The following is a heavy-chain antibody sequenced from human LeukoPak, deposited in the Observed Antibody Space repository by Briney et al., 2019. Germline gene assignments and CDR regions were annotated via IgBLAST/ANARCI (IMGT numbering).Heavy chain of an antibody. CDR1: GGTFSSYA. D-gene: IGHD2-2*01. J-gene: IGHJ3*02. CDR2: IIPILGIA. CDR3: ARIHCSSTSCYEDAFDI. Sequence: SVKVSCKASGGTFSSYAISWVRQAPGQGLEWMGRIIPILGIANYAQKFQGRVTIIADKSTSTAYMELSSLRSEDTAVYYCARIHCSSTSCYEDAFDIWGQGTMVTVSS. V-gene: IGHV1-69*04.